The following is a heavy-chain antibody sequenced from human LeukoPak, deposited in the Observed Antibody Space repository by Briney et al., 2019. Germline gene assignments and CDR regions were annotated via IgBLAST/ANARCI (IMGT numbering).Heavy chain of an antibody. V-gene: IGHV4-30-2*01. D-gene: IGHD3-22*01. CDR1: GDSSSSGSFA. CDR2: IYRSGTT. Sequence: SETLSHTCGVSGDSSSSGSFAWSWIQQPPGKGLEWIGYIYRSGTTHYNPSLKSRVTISADRSKNQFSLRLSSMTAADTAVYYCARANYYYDSSGYYYNYYFDSWGQGALVTVSS. CDR3: ARANYYYDSSGYYYNYYFDS. J-gene: IGHJ4*02.